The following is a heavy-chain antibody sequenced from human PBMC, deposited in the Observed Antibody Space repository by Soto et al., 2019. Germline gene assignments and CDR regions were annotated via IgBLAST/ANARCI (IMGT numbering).Heavy chain of an antibody. V-gene: IGHV3-33*01. CDR2: IWYDGSNK. Sequence: PGGSLRLSCAASGFTFSTYGMHWVRQAPGKGLERVAVIWYDGSNKYYADSVKGRFTISRDNSKNTLYLQMNSPRAEDTAVYFCARDLTITMIAVVNGMDVWGQGTTVTVSS. J-gene: IGHJ6*02. CDR3: ARDLTITMIAVVNGMDV. CDR1: GFTFSTYG. D-gene: IGHD3-22*01.